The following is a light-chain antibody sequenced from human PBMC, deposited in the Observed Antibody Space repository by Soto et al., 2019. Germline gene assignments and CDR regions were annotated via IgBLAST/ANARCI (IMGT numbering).Light chain of an antibody. CDR2: DAS. Sequence: AIQLTQSPSSLSASVGDRVTITCRASQGISSALAWYQQKPGKAPKLLIYDASSLESGVPSRFSGSGSGTDFTLAISSLQPEDFAIYYCRLFNSYPVLTFGGGTKVEIK. CDR3: RLFNSYPVLT. CDR1: QGISSA. V-gene: IGKV1-13*02. J-gene: IGKJ4*01.